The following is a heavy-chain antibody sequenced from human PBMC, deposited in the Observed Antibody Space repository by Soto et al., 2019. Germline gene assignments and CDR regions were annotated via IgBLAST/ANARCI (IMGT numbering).Heavy chain of an antibody. V-gene: IGHV3-74*01. J-gene: IGHJ5*02. D-gene: IGHD3-10*01. CDR3: ATVGSGSYNWFEP. CDR1: GFTFSNW. Sequence: EVQLVESGGRLVQPGGSLRLSCAASGFTFSNWMHLVLQPPGRGLVWGARINSDRTSTTYADPVEGRVTIYRDNAKNTEFLQMNSQRVADKAVYYAATVGSGSYNWFEPWGRGTLVTVSS. CDR2: INSDRTST.